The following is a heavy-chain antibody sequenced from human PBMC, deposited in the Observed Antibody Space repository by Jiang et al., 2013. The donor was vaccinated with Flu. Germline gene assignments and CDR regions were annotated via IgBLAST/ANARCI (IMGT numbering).Heavy chain of an antibody. Sequence: GSGLVKPSETLSLTCAVYGGSFSGYYWSWIRQPPGKGLEWIGEINHSGSTNYNPSLKSRVTISVDTSKNQFSLKLSSVTAADTAVYYCARQGYYDSSGYYSAFDIWGQGTMVTVSS. CDR3: ARQGYYDSSGYYSAFDI. D-gene: IGHD3-22*01. J-gene: IGHJ3*02. CDR1: GGSFSGYY. V-gene: IGHV4-34*01. CDR2: INHSGST.